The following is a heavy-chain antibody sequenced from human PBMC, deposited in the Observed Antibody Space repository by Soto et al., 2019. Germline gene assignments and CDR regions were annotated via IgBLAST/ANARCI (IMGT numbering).Heavy chain of an antibody. CDR2: ISASGGIT. CDR3: AKVEGFIHPFEH. D-gene: IGHD3-3*01. V-gene: IGHV3-23*01. Sequence: GGSLRLSCAASGLTFSSYAMSWVRQAPGKGLDWVTAISASGGITYYADSVKGRFTISRDDSKNTLYLQMNSLRAEDTAVYYCAKVEGFIHPFEHWGQGTLVTVSS. CDR1: GLTFSSYA. J-gene: IGHJ4*02.